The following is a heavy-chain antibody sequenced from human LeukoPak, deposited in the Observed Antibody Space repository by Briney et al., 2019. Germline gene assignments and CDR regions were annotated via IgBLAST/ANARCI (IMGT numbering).Heavy chain of an antibody. CDR2: ISYDGSNK. CDR3: ASGRYDYVWGSYRHHSDY. J-gene: IGHJ4*02. V-gene: IGHV3-30*04. CDR1: GFTFSSYA. D-gene: IGHD3-16*02. Sequence: GGSLRLSCAASGFTFSSYAMHWVRQAPGKGLEWVAVISYDGSNKYYADSVKGRFTISRDNSKNTLYLQMNSLRAEDTAVYYCASGRYDYVWGSYRHHSDYWGQGTLVTVS.